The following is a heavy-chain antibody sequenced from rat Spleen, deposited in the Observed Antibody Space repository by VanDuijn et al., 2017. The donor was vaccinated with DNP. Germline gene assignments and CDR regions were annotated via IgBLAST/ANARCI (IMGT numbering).Heavy chain of an antibody. CDR1: GYSITSSY. V-gene: IGHV3-1*01. J-gene: IGHJ2*01. Sequence: EVQLQESGPGLVKPSQSLSLTCSVTGYSITSSYRWNWIRKFPGNKMEYIGHISYSGSTNYNPSLKSRISITRDTSKNQFFLQLNSVTTEDTATYYCARWTTGFDYWGQGVMVTVSS. CDR3: ARWTTGFDY. CDR2: ISYSGST. D-gene: IGHD1-4*01.